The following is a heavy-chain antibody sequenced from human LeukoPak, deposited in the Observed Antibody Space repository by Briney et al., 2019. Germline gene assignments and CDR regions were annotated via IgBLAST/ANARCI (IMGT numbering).Heavy chain of an antibody. J-gene: IGHJ4*02. CDR1: GASISTHY. Sequence: PSETLSLTCTVSGASISTHYWSWLRQPPGKELEWIAYLRDTESTKDNPSLKSRVALSADTSKNQFSLRLTSVTAADTAIYYCATLKRGSVFGYFNFWGQGLLVTVSP. D-gene: IGHD3-3*01. V-gene: IGHV4-59*11. CDR3: ATLKRGSVFGYFNF. CDR2: LRDTEST.